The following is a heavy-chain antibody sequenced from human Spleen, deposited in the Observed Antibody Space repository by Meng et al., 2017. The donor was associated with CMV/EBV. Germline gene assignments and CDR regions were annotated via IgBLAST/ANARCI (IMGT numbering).Heavy chain of an antibody. CDR3: ARSGYCSSTSCYFRNRFDP. Sequence: FSSYAISWVRQAPGQGLEWMGGIIPIFGTANYAQKFQGRVTITTDESTSTAYMELSSLRSEDTAVYYCARSGYCSSTSCYFRNRFDPWGQGTLVTVSS. V-gene: IGHV1-69*05. CDR2: IIPIFGTA. J-gene: IGHJ5*02. CDR1: FSSYA. D-gene: IGHD2-2*01.